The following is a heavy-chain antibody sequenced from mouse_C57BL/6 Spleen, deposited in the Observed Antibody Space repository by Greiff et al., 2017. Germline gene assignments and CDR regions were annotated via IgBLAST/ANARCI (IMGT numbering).Heavy chain of an antibody. CDR2: ISSGGSYT. CDR1: GFTFSSYG. CDR3: ARHDGSSYDYAMDY. V-gene: IGHV5-6*01. D-gene: IGHD1-1*01. J-gene: IGHJ4*01. Sequence: EVMLVESGGDLVKPGGSLKLSCAASGFTFSSYGMSWVRQTPDKRLEWVATISSGGSYTYYPDSVKGRFTISRDNAKNTRYLQMSSLKSEDTAMYYCARHDGSSYDYAMDYWGQGTSVTVSS.